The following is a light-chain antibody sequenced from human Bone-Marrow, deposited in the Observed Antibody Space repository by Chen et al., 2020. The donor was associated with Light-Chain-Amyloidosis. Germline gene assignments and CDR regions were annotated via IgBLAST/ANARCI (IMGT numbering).Light chain of an antibody. CDR3: QSADSSGTYEVI. CDR1: DLPTKY. CDR2: RDT. V-gene: IGLV3-25*03. Sequence: SSELTQPPSVSVSPGQTARITCSGDDLPTKYAYWYQQKPGQAPVLVIHRDTERPSGISERFSGCSSGTTATLTSSGVQAEDEAEYHCQSADSSGTYEVIFGGGTKLTVL. J-gene: IGLJ2*01.